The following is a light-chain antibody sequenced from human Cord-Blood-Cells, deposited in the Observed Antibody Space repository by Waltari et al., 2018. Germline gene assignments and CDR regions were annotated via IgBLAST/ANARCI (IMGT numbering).Light chain of an antibody. Sequence: DIQMTQSPSSLSASVGDRVPITCRASQSISSYLNWYQQKPGKAPKLLIYAASSLQSGGPARCSGSGSGTDFTLTISSLQPEDFATYYCQQSYSTPLTFGGGTKVEIK. CDR3: QQSYSTPLT. CDR1: QSISSY. V-gene: IGKV1-39*01. J-gene: IGKJ4*01. CDR2: AAS.